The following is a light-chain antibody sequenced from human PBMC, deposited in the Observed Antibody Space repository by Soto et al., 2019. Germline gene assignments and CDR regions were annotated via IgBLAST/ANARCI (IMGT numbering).Light chain of an antibody. V-gene: IGLV1-44*01. CDR1: SSNIGSNT. J-gene: IGLJ2*01. CDR2: SNN. Sequence: QSVLTQPPSASGTPGQRVTISCSGSSSNIGSNTVNWYQQLPGTAPKLLIYSNNQRPSGVPDRFSGCKSGTSASLAISGLQSEDEADYYCAAWDDSLNGHVVFGGGTKLTVL. CDR3: AAWDDSLNGHVV.